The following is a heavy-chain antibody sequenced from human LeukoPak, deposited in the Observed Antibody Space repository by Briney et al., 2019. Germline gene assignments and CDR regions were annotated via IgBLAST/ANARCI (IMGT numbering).Heavy chain of an antibody. J-gene: IGHJ4*02. CDR1: GFTFSSHA. CDR3: ARSNLGQLDY. CDR2: ISYDGSNK. D-gene: IGHD1-14*01. V-gene: IGHV3-30*04. Sequence: GRSLRLSCAASGFTFSSHAMHWVRQAPGKGLEWVAVISYDGSNKYYADSVRGRFTISRDNSKNTLYLQLNSLRAEDTAVYYCARSNLGQLDYWGQGTLVTVSS.